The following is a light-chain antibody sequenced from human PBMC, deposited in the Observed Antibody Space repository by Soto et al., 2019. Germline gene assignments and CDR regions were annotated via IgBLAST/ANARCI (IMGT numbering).Light chain of an antibody. Sequence: EIVMTQSPATLSVSPGERATVSCRASQSVSSNLAWYQQKPGQAPRHLIYGASTMATCIPARFSGSGSGTEFTLTIGSLQSEDFAVYYCQQYNNWPRTFGQGTKLEIK. V-gene: IGKV3-15*01. CDR2: GAS. J-gene: IGKJ2*01. CDR1: QSVSSN. CDR3: QQYNNWPRT.